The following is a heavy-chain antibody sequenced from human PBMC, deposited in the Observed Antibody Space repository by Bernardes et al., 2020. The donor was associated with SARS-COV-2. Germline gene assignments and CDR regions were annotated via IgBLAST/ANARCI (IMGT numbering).Heavy chain of an antibody. V-gene: IGHV4-59*01. CDR3: AREASRSYLGKDAFDI. CDR2: IYYSGST. CDR1: GGSISSYY. D-gene: IGHD1-26*01. Sequence: WESLRLTCTVSGGSISSYYWSWIRQPPGTGLEWIWSIYYSGSTNYNPSLKSRVTILVDTSKNQFSLKLSPVNAADTAVYYCAREASRSYLGKDAFDIWGQGTMVTGSS. J-gene: IGHJ3*02.